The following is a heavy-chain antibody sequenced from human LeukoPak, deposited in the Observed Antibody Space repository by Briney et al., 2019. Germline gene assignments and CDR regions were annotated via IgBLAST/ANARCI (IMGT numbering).Heavy chain of an antibody. V-gene: IGHV3-23*01. CDR1: GFTFSSYA. CDR2: ISGSGGST. J-gene: IGHJ2*01. CDR3: AKDIVVVPAPVGYFDL. D-gene: IGHD2-2*01. Sequence: GGSLRLSCAASGFTFSSYAMSWVRQAPGKGLEWVSGISGSGGSTYYADSVKGRFTISRDNSQNTEYLQMNSLRAEDTAVYYCAKDIVVVPAPVGYFDLWGRGTLVTVSS.